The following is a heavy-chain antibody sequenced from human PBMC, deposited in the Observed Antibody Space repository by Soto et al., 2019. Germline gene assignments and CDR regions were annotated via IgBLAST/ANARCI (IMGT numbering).Heavy chain of an antibody. J-gene: IGHJ5*02. CDR1: GGSFSGYY. CDR2: INHSGST. D-gene: IGHD2-15*01. V-gene: IGHV4-34*01. Sequence: SETLSLTCAVYGGSFSGYYWSWIRQPPGKGLEWIGEINHSGSTNYNPSLKSRVTISVDTSKNQFSLKLSSVTAADTAVYYCARQLGYCSGGSCYSGWFDPWGQGTLVT. CDR3: ARQLGYCSGGSCYSGWFDP.